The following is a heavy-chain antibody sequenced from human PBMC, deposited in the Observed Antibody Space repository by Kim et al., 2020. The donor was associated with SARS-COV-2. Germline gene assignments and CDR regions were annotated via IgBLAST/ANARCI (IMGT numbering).Heavy chain of an antibody. Sequence: SEKYYVDSVKGRFTISRDNAKNSLYLQMNSLRAEDTALYYCARDQYYFDYWGQGTLVTVSS. J-gene: IGHJ4*02. CDR2: SEK. V-gene: IGHV3-7*04. CDR3: ARDQYYFDY.